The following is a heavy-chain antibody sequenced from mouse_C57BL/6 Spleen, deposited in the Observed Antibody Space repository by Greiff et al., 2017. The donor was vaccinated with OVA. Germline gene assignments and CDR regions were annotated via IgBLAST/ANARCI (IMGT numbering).Heavy chain of an antibody. Sequence: QVQLQQPGAELVRPGTSVKLSCKASGYTFTSYWMHWVKQRPGQGLEWIGVIDPSDSYTNYNQKFKGKATLPVDTSYSTAYMKRSSLTSEDYAVYYWARGREGVWFAYRGQGTLVTGSA. J-gene: IGHJ3*01. CDR3: ARGREGVWFAY. CDR1: GYTFTSYW. V-gene: IGHV1-59*01. CDR2: IDPSDSYT.